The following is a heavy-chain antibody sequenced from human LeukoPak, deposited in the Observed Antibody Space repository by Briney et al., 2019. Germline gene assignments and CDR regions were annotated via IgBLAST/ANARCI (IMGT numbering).Heavy chain of an antibody. V-gene: IGHV1-2*02. CDR3: ARGPPHSGSYYDY. CDR2: INPSSGGT. D-gene: IGHD1-26*01. J-gene: IGHJ4*02. CDR1: GYTFTGYY. Sequence: ASVKVSCKASGYTFTGYYMHWVRQAPGQGLEWIGWINPSSGGTNYAQKFQGRVTMTRDTSISTAYMGLSRLRSDDTAVYYCARGPPHSGSYYDYWGQGTLVTVSS.